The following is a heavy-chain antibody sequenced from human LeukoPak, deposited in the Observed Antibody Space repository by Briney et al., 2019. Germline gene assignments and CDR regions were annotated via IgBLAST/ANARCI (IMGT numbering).Heavy chain of an antibody. CDR1: GFNFGSFR. V-gene: IGHV3-33*08. CDR2: IRYDGSHQ. J-gene: IGHJ4*02. D-gene: IGHD1-26*01. Sequence: PGRSLRLSCAASGFNFGSFRMHWLRQAPDKGPEWVADIRYDGSHQYYVDSVKSRFTVSRDNSKNTLFLQMNSLRVEDTAVYYCASEKYHTGSHTTPDYWGQGTLVTVSS. CDR3: ASEKYHTGSHTTPDY.